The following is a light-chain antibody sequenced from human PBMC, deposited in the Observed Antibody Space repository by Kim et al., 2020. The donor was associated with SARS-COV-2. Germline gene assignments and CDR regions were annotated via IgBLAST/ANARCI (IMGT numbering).Light chain of an antibody. Sequence: SVALEQTVRITCQGDSLTNYYASWYQQKPGQAPVVVFYGDNNRPSGIPRFSGSNSGNTASLTITGAQAEDTADYYCNSRDTAGNVVFGGGTQLTVL. V-gene: IGLV3-19*01. CDR2: GDN. CDR3: NSRDTAGNVV. J-gene: IGLJ2*01. CDR1: SLTNYY.